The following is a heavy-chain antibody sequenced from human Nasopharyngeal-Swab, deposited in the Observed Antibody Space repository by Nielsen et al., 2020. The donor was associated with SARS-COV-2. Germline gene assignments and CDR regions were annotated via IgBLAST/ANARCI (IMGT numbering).Heavy chain of an antibody. V-gene: IGHV3-9*01. D-gene: IGHD4-11*01. J-gene: IGHJ4*02. CDR3: ARGTADYSNPSFDY. CDR2: INWNSGRK. Sequence: GGSLRLSCAASGFTFDDYTMHWVRQPPGKGLEGVSGINWNSGRKGYADSVKGRFTISRDNAKNSLYLLVNSLRSEDTALYYCARGTADYSNPSFDYWGQGTLVTVPS. CDR1: GFTFDDYT.